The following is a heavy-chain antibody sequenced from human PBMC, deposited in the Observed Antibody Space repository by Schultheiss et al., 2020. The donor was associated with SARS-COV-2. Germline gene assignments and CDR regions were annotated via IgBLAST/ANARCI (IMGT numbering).Heavy chain of an antibody. CDR3: ASFSNPPQFGY. D-gene: IGHD1-14*01. CDR2: MNPNSGNT. Sequence: ASVKVSCKASGYTFTGYYMHWVRQATVQGLEWMGWMNPNSGNTGYAQKFQGRVTMTRNTSISTAYMELSSLRSEDTAVYYCASFSNPPQFGYWGQGTLVTVSS. V-gene: IGHV1-8*02. J-gene: IGHJ4*02. CDR1: GYTFTGYY.